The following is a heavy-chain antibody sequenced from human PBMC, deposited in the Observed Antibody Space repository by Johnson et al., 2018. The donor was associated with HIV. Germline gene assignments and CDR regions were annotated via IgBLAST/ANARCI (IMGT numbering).Heavy chain of an antibody. Sequence: SCAASGFTFSSYAMHWVRQAPGKGLEWVAVISYDGSNKYYADSVKGRSTISRDNSKNTLYLQMNSLRAEDTAVYYCAREREDYGLDIWGQGTMVTVSS. D-gene: IGHD4/OR15-4a*01. CDR1: GFTFSSYA. J-gene: IGHJ3*02. CDR2: ISYDGSNK. V-gene: IGHV3-30-3*01. CDR3: AREREDYGLDI.